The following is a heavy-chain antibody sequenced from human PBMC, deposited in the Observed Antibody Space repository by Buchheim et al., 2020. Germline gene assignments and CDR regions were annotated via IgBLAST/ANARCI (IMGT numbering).Heavy chain of an antibody. CDR3: AREPTVYDSSGYYYAGCFDY. CDR1: GFTFSTYG. J-gene: IGHJ4*02. V-gene: IGHV3-30*03. Sequence: QVQLVESGGGVVQPGRSLRLSCAASGFTFSTYGMHWVRQAPGKGLEWVAVISYDGSNKYYADSVKGRFTISRDNSKNTLYLQMNSLRAEDTAVYYCAREPTVYDSSGYYYAGCFDYWGQGTL. CDR2: ISYDGSNK. D-gene: IGHD3-22*01.